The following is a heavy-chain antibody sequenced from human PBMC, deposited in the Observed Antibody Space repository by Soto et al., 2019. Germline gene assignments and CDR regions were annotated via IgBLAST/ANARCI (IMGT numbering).Heavy chain of an antibody. CDR3: TTLPPSRYYDSSGSQFDS. J-gene: IGHJ4*02. CDR2: IKSKTDGGTT. CDR1: GFTFSNAW. V-gene: IGHV3-15*06. Sequence: GGSLRLSCAASGFTFSNAWMNWVRQAPGKGLEWVGRIKSKTDGGTTNYAAPVKGRFTISRDDSKNTLYLQMNSLKTEDTAVFYCTTLPPSRYYDSSGSQFDSWGQGTLVTVSS. D-gene: IGHD3-22*01.